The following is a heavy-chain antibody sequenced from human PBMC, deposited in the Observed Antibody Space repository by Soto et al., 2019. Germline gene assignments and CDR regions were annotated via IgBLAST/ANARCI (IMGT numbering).Heavy chain of an antibody. J-gene: IGHJ6*02. CDR3: ASDETVSSGYENDGNDYNLGRDV. CDR1: GFAVSRNY. V-gene: IGHV3-66*01. Sequence: EVQLVESGGGLVQPGGSLRLSCAASGFAVSRNYMTWVRQAPGKGLEWVSFIYSGGSTYYADSVKGRFTVSRDNSRNTLYLQMNSLRAEDTAVYYCASDETVSSGYENDGNDYNLGRDVWGQGTTVTVSS. CDR2: IYSGGST. D-gene: IGHD5-12*01.